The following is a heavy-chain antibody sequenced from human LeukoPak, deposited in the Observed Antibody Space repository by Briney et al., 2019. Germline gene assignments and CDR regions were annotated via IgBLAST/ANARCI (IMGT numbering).Heavy chain of an antibody. CDR3: AKDLLRYCSGGSCHYFDY. J-gene: IGHJ4*02. Sequence: GGSLRLSCAASGFTFSSYGMHWVRQAPGKGLEWVAVISYDGSNKYYADSVKGRFTISRDNSKNTLYLQMNSLRAEDTAVYYCAKDLLRYCSGGSCHYFDYWGQGTLVTVSS. CDR1: GFTFSSYG. D-gene: IGHD2-15*01. V-gene: IGHV3-30*18. CDR2: ISYDGSNK.